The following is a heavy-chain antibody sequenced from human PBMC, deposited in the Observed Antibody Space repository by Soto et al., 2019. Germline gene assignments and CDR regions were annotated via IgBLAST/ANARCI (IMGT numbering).Heavy chain of an antibody. Sequence: QVQLVQSGAEVKKPGSSVKVSCKASGGTFSSYAISWVRQAPGQGLEWMGGSIPVFGTANYAQKFQGRVTITEDESTSRAYMELSSLRSEDAAVYYCARDLTPKIVVPAASQEGYYYYGMDVWGQGTTVTVSS. CDR3: ARDLTPKIVVPAASQEGYYYYGMDV. V-gene: IGHV1-69*01. J-gene: IGHJ6*02. D-gene: IGHD2-2*01. CDR2: SIPVFGTA. CDR1: GGTFSSYA.